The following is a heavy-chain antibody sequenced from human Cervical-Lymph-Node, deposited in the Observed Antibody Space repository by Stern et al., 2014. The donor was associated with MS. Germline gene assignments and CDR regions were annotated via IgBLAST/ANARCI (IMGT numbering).Heavy chain of an antibody. CDR3: ARPGDDTAKYGLDV. CDR1: GYSFAPYW. J-gene: IGHJ6*02. V-gene: IGHV5-51*03. D-gene: IGHD5-18*01. Sequence: EVQLVESGAEVKKPGESLKISCKGSGYSFAPYWIGWVRQMPGKGLEWMGIIYPGDSDTRYNPSFQGQVTISAEKSISTAYLHWSSLKAADTAMYYCARPGDDTAKYGLDVWGQGTTVTVSS. CDR2: IYPGDSDT.